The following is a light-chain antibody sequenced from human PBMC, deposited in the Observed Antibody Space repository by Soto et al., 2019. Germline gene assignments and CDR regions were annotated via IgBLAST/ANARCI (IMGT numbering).Light chain of an antibody. Sequence: EIVLTQSTGTLSLSPGERATLSCRASQSSNSRYLAWYQQKPGQAPRLLIYGASSRATGFQDRFSGSGSGTDITPTISGLEPEDFAVYYCQQFGSSPGFTFGPGTIVDIK. CDR2: GAS. CDR3: QQFGSSPGFT. J-gene: IGKJ3*01. CDR1: QSSNSRY. V-gene: IGKV3-20*01.